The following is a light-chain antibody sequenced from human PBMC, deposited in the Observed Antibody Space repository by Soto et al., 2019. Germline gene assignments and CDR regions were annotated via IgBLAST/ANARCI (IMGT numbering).Light chain of an antibody. V-gene: IGKV1-39*01. Sequence: MTQSPATLSVSPGERATLSCRASQSISSYLNWYQQKPGKAPKLLIYAASSLQSGVPSRFSGSGSGTDFTLTISSLQPEDFATYYCQQSYSTPPFTFGPGTKVDIK. CDR3: QQSYSTPPFT. J-gene: IGKJ3*01. CDR2: AAS. CDR1: QSISSY.